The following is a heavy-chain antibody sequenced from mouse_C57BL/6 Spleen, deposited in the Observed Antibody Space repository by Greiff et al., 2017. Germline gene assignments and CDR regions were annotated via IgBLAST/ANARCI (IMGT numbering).Heavy chain of an antibody. J-gene: IGHJ2*01. CDR3: ASQGVCDYDSYYCDY. D-gene: IGHD2-4*01. CDR1: GFTFSSYG. CDR2: ISSGGSYT. Sequence: EVQGVESGGDLVKPGGSLKLSCAASGFTFSSYGMSWVRQTPDKRLEWVATISSGGSYTYYPDSVKGRFTISRDNAKNTLYLQMSNLKSEDTAMYYCASQGVCDYDSYYCDYWGQGTTLTVSS. V-gene: IGHV5-6*01.